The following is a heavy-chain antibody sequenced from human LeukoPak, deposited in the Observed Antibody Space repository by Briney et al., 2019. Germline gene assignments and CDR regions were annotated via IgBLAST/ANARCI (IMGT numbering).Heavy chain of an antibody. CDR2: IYYSGST. Sequence: PSETLSLTCTVSGGSISSYYWSWIRQPPGEGLEWIGYIYYSGSTNYNPSLKSRVTISVDTSKNQFSLKLSSVTAADTAVYYCARAALAARPPSYYYYGMDVWGQGTTVTVSS. D-gene: IGHD6-6*01. CDR3: ARAALAARPPSYYYYGMDV. CDR1: GGSISSYY. J-gene: IGHJ6*02. V-gene: IGHV4-59*01.